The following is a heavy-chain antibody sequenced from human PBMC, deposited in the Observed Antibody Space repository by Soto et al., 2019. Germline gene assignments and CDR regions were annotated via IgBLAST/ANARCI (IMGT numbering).Heavy chain of an antibody. CDR3: ARMVGGGRWFDH. D-gene: IGHD2-15*01. CDR1: VYTFTSYG. CDR2: ISAYNGNT. V-gene: IGHV1-18*04. J-gene: IGHJ5*02. Sequence: XSVKVSCKASVYTFTSYGISWVRQAPGQGLEWMGWISAYNGNTNYAQKLQGRVTMTTDTSTSTAYMELRSLRSDDTAVYYCARMVGGGRWFDHWGQGTLVTVSS.